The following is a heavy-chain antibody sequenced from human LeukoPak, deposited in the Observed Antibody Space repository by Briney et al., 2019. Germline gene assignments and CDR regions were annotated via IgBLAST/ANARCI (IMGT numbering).Heavy chain of an antibody. D-gene: IGHD3-22*01. Sequence: SETLSLTCTVSGGSISSYYWSWIRQPPGKGLEWIGYIYYSGSTNYNPSLKSRVTISVDTSKNQFSLKLSSVTAADTAVYYCARLGDYYDSSGYSLGDYWGQGTLVTVSS. CDR2: IYYSGST. V-gene: IGHV4-59*08. CDR3: ARLGDYYDSSGYSLGDY. J-gene: IGHJ4*02. CDR1: GGSISSYY.